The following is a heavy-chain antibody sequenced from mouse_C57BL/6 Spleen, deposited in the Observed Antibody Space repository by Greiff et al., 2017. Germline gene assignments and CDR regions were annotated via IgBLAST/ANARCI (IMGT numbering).Heavy chain of an antibody. CDR1: GYAFTNYL. CDR2: INPGSGGT. Sequence: QVQLQQSGAELVRPGTSVKVSCKASGYAFTNYLIEWVKQRPGQGLEWIGVINPGSGGTNYNEKFKGKATLTADKSSSTAYMQLSSLTSEDSAVYVCARSKGGDYYAMDYWGQGTSVTVSS. CDR3: ARSKGGDYYAMDY. J-gene: IGHJ4*01. V-gene: IGHV1-54*01.